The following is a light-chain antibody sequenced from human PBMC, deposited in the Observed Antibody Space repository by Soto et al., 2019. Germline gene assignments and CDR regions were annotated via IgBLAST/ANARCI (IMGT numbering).Light chain of an antibody. CDR2: EVT. Sequence: SALTQPPSASGSPGQSVTISCTGTSSDVGGYNYVSWYQQLPGKAPKLIIYEVTKRPSGVPDRFSGSKSGNTASLSVSGLQAEDEADYYCSSYAGTSVVFGGGTKLTVL. J-gene: IGLJ2*01. V-gene: IGLV2-8*01. CDR3: SSYAGTSVV. CDR1: SSDVGGYNY.